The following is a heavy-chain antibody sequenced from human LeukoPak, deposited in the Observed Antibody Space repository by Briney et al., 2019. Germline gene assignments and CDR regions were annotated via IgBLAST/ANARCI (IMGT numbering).Heavy chain of an antibody. Sequence: GGSLRLSCAASGFTFSSYAMSWVRQALGKGLEWVSGISGSGGSTYYADSVKGRFTISRDNSKNTLYLQMNSLRVEDTAVYYCAPHSSSWYNLANSSGHGTLVTVSS. CDR1: GFTFSSYA. CDR2: ISGSGGST. D-gene: IGHD6-13*01. CDR3: APHSSSWYNLANS. V-gene: IGHV3-23*01. J-gene: IGHJ5*01.